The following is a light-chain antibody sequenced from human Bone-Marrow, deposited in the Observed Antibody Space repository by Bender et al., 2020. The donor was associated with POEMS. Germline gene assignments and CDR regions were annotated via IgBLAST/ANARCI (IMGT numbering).Light chain of an antibody. CDR1: SSDVGRYNY. CDR3: ASYTRSSTLVV. CDR2: AVT. J-gene: IGLJ2*01. Sequence: QSALTQPASVSGSPGQSITISCAGTSSDVGRYNYVSWYQQHPGKAPKLIIFAVTDRPSGVSDRFSGSKSGNTASLTISWLQAEGGANYYCASYTRSSTLVVFGGGTELTVL. V-gene: IGLV2-14*03.